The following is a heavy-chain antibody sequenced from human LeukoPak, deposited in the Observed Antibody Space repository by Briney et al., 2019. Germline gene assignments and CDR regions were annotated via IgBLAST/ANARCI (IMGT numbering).Heavy chain of an antibody. CDR1: GGSISSSSYY. D-gene: IGHD6-13*01. V-gene: IGHV4-39*01. CDR2: IYYSGST. J-gene: IGHJ4*02. CDR3: ARQKAAAGTFLRYYFDY. Sequence: SETLSLTCTVSGGSISSSSYYWGWIRQPPGKGLEWIGSIYYSGSTYYNPSLKSRVTISVDTSKSQFSLKLSSVTAADTAVYYCARQKAAAGTFLRYYFDYWGQGTLVTVSS.